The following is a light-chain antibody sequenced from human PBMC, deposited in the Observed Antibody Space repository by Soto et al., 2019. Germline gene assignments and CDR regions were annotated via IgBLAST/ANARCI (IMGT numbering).Light chain of an antibody. CDR2: SGS. CDR3: MQALQAPFT. CDR1: QSLLHSNGYNY. J-gene: IGKJ3*01. Sequence: EIGMTQSPLSLPVTPGEPASISCKSSQSLLHSNGYNYLDWYLQKPGQSPQLLIYSGSNRASGVPDRFSGSGSSTDFTLKISRVEAEDVAVYYCMQALQAPFTFGPGTKVDI. V-gene: IGKV2-28*01.